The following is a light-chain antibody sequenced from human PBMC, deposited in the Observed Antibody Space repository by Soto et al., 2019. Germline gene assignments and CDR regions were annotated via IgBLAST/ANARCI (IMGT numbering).Light chain of an antibody. V-gene: IGLV1-40*01. Sequence: QPVLTQPPSLSGAPGQRVTISCTGGSSNIGAGFYVHWYQPLPGTSPTPLIFGKNNRPSWVPDRFSGSKSGTSACLAITGIQAADEGDYYCQSYDSSLSGSIFGGGTTLTVL. CDR3: QSYDSSLSGSI. J-gene: IGLJ2*01. CDR2: GKN. CDR1: SSNIGAGFY.